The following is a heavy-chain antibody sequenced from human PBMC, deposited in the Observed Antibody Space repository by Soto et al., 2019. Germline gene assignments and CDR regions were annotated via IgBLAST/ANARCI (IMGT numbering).Heavy chain of an antibody. V-gene: IGHV4-30-4*02. D-gene: IGHD1-1*01. CDR3: ARVGTGNWFDP. CDR1: GGSISIGDYY. CDR2: IYYSGST. J-gene: IGHJ5*02. Sequence: SDTLSLTCTVSGGSISIGDYYWSWIRQPPGKGLEWIGYIYYSGSTYYNPSLKSRVTISVDTSKNQFSLKLSSVTAADTAVYYCARVGTGNWFDPWGQGTLVTVSS.